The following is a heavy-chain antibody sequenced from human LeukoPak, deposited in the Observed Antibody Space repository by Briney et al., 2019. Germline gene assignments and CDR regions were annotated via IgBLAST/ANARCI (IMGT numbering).Heavy chain of an antibody. Sequence: GGSLRLSCAASGFTFSSYWMHWVRQAPGKGLVWVSRINSDGSSTSYADSVKGRFTISRDNAKNTLYLQMNSLRAEDTAVYYCAPYSSSGVMAAEYFQHWGQGTLVTVSS. J-gene: IGHJ1*01. V-gene: IGHV3-74*01. CDR1: GFTFSSYW. CDR2: INSDGSST. D-gene: IGHD2-21*01. CDR3: APYSSSGVMAAEYFQH.